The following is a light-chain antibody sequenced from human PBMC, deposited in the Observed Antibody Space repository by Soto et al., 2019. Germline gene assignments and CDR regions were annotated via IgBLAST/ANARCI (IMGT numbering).Light chain of an antibody. Sequence: EIVLTQSPATLSLSPGERATLSCRASQSVSSYLAWYQQKLGQAPRLLIYDASNRATGIPARFSGSGSGTDLTLTINSLEPEDFAVYYCQQRINWPTSFGGGTKVHIK. V-gene: IGKV3-11*01. CDR3: QQRINWPTS. CDR1: QSVSSY. CDR2: DAS. J-gene: IGKJ4*01.